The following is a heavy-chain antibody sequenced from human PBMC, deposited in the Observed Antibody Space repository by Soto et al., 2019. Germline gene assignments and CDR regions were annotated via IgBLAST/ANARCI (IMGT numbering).Heavy chain of an antibody. V-gene: IGHV3-48*02. Sequence: XGSLRLSCAAAGFTFSSYSMNWFRQAPGKGLDWVSYIISSSSTIYYADSVKGRFTISRDNAKNSLYLQMNSLRDEDTAVYYCASSARNDYGDYDYYYYGMDVWGQGTTVTVSS. CDR3: ASSARNDYGDYDYYYYGMDV. J-gene: IGHJ6*02. CDR2: IISSSSTI. D-gene: IGHD4-17*01. CDR1: GFTFSSYS.